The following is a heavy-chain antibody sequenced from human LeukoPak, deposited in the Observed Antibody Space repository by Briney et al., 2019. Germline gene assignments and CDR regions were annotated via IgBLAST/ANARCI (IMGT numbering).Heavy chain of an antibody. Sequence: AASVKVSCKASGYTFTSYGISWVRQAPGQGLEWMGWISAYNGNTNYAQKLQGRVTMTTDTSTSTAYMELRSLRSDDTAVYYCARGPRIVGAASPILDWGQGTLVTVSS. CDR1: GYTFTSYG. J-gene: IGHJ4*02. CDR3: ARGPRIVGAASPILD. V-gene: IGHV1-18*01. D-gene: IGHD1-26*01. CDR2: ISAYNGNT.